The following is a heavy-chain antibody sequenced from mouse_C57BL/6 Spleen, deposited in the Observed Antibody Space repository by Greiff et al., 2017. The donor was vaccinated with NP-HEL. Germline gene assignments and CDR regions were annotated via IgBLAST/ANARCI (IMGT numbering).Heavy chain of an antibody. CDR3: TRGPSFDY. V-gene: IGHV14-4*01. Sequence: EVKLMESGAELVRPGASVKLSCTASGFNIKDDYMHWVKQRPEQGLEWIGWIDPENGDTEYASKFQGKATITADTSSNTAYLQLSSLTSEDTAVYYCTRGPSFDYWGQGTTLTVSS. CDR1: GFNIKDDY. J-gene: IGHJ2*01. CDR2: IDPENGDT.